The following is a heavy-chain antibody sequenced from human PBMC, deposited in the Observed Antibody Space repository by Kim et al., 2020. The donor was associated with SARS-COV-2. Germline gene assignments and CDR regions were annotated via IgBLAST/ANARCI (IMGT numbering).Heavy chain of an antibody. CDR3: ARVLPGGYYYMDV. CDR2: TNTDGSYR. V-gene: IGHV3-74*01. J-gene: IGHJ6*03. D-gene: IGHD2-15*01. CDR1: GFIFSSYW. Sequence: GGSLRLSCAASGFIFSSYWMHWVRQAPGKGLVWVSRTNTDGSYRSNADSVKGRFTISRDNAKNTLYPQMNSLRAEDTAVYYCARVLPGGYYYMDVWGKGTTVTVS.